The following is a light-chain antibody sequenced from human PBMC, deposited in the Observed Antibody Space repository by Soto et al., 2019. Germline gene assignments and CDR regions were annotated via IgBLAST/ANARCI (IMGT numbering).Light chain of an antibody. J-gene: IGKJ1*01. CDR1: QRISGY. V-gene: IGKV3-15*01. CDR2: GAS. CDR3: QQYNNWPRT. Sequence: EIVLTQSPATLSLSRGEISTLSCRASQRISGYLAWYQQKPGQAPRLLIYGASTRATGIPARFSGSGSGTEFTLTISSLQSEDFAVYYCQQYNNWPRTFGQGTKVDIK.